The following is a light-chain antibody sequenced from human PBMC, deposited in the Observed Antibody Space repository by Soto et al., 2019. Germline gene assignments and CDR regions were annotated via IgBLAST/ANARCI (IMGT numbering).Light chain of an antibody. CDR3: QQRHMWPIT. CDR2: DAF. J-gene: IGKJ5*01. CDR1: QFIPIH. Sequence: EIVLPQSPPTLSLSPGESATLSCRASQFIPIHLAWYQQKPGQPPRLLIYDAFNRAAGIPARFSGSGSGTDFTLTISSLEPEDFAIYYCQQRHMWPITFGQGTRLEIK. V-gene: IGKV3-11*01.